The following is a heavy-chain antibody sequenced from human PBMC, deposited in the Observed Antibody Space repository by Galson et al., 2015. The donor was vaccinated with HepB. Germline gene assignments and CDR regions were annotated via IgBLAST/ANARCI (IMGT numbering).Heavy chain of an antibody. Sequence: SLRLSCAASGFTFSSYTMNWVRQAPGKGLEWVSSISGSYTIYYADSVKGRFTISRDNAKNSLYLQMNSLRDEDTAVYYCARRSSGNSFDYWGRGTLVTVSS. D-gene: IGHD1-26*01. CDR3: ARRSSGNSFDY. V-gene: IGHV3-48*02. CDR2: ISGSYTI. CDR1: GFTFSSYT. J-gene: IGHJ4*02.